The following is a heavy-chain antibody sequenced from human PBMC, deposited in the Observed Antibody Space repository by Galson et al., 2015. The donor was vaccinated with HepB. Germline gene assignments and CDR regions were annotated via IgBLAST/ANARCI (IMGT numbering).Heavy chain of an antibody. CDR3: ARMFGYYYYMDV. CDR1: GFSLSTSGMC. CDR2: IDWDDDK. Sequence: PALVKPTQTLTLTCTFSGFSLSTSGMCVSWIRQPPGKALEWLALIDWDDDKYYSTSLKTRLTISKDTSKNQVVLTMTNMDPVGTATHYCARMFGYYYYMDVWGKGTTVTVSS. V-gene: IGHV2-70*01. D-gene: IGHD3-10*01. J-gene: IGHJ6*03.